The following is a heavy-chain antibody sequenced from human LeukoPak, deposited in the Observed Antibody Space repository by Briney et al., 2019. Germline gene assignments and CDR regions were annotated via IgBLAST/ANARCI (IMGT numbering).Heavy chain of an antibody. V-gene: IGHV3-23*01. D-gene: IGHD3-10*01. J-gene: IGHJ4*02. Sequence: PGGTLRLSCAASGFTFSSYGMSWVRQAPGKGLEWVSAISGSGGSTYYADSVKGRFTISRDNSKNTLYLQMNSLRAEDTAVYYCAKNGFGESTKLRAFDYWGQGTLVTVSS. CDR1: GFTFSSYG. CDR3: AKNGFGESTKLRAFDY. CDR2: ISGSGGST.